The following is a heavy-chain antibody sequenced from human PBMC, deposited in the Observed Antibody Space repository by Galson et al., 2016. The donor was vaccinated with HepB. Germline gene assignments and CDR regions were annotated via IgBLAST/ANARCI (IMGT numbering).Heavy chain of an antibody. CDR2: FYGGGAI. CDR3: ARLRPEYNYAYDY. J-gene: IGHJ4*02. CDR1: GFTVSSNH. Sequence: SLRLSCAASGFTVSSNHMSWVRQAPGKGLEWVSVFYGGGAINYADSVKGRFTVSRENSENTLFLQMNSLRADDPAVYYCARLRPEYNYAYDYWGQGTLVTVSS. V-gene: IGHV3-53*01. D-gene: IGHD5-18*01.